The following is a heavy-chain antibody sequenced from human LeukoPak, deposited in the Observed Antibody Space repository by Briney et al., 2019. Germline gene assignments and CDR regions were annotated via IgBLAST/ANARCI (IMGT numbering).Heavy chain of an antibody. J-gene: IGHJ4*02. CDR3: ARGGRIAVAVSVD. CDR1: GFTFDDYA. CDR2: ISWNSGSI. D-gene: IGHD6-19*01. V-gene: IGHV3-9*01. Sequence: PGRSLRLSCAASGFTFDDYAMHWVRQAPGKGLEWVSGISWNSGSIGYADSVKGRFTISRDNAKNSLYLQMNSLRAEDTAVYYCARGGRIAVAVSVDWGQGTLVTVSS.